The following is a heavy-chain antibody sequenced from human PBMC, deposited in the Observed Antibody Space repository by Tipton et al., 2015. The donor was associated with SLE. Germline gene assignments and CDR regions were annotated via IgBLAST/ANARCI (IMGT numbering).Heavy chain of an antibody. J-gene: IGHJ6*02. CDR1: GYSFSSCYY. D-gene: IGHD3-10*01. V-gene: IGHV4-38-2*02. CDR3: ARDPPSSYYYGMDV. CDR2: FSHRGST. Sequence: TLSLTCAVSGYSFSSCYYWGWIRQPPGKGLEWIGTFSHRGSTYYNPSLKSRVTISVDTSKNQFSLKMSSVTAADTAVYYCARDPPSSYYYGMDVWGQGTTVTVSS.